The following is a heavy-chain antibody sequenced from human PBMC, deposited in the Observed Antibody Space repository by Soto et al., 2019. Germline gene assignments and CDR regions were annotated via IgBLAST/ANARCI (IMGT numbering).Heavy chain of an antibody. CDR1: GFTFRSYW. CDR2: INGGGSST. Sequence: EVQLVESGGGLVQPGGSLRLSCAASGFTFRSYWMHWVRQAPGKGLVWVSRINGGGSSTSYADSVKGRFTISRDNAKNTLYLQMNSRRAEDPAVYYCARGLVVPAGDAFDIWGQGTMVTVSS. CDR3: ARGLVVPAGDAFDI. J-gene: IGHJ3*02. V-gene: IGHV3-74*01. D-gene: IGHD2-2*01.